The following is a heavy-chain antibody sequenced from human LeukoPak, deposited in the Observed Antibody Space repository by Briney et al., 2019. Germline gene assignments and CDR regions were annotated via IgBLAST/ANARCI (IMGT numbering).Heavy chain of an antibody. Sequence: PGGSLRLSCAVSGFTFSSYAMSWVRQAPGKGLEWVSAISGSGGSTYYADSVKGRFTISRDNAKNSLYLQMNSLRAEDTAVYYCARALLRSPFDYWGQGTLVTVSS. CDR1: GFTFSSYA. D-gene: IGHD2-15*01. V-gene: IGHV3-23*01. CDR2: ISGSGGST. J-gene: IGHJ4*02. CDR3: ARALLRSPFDY.